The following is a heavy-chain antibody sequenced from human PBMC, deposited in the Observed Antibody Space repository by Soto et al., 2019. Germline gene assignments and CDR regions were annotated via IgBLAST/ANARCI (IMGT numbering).Heavy chain of an antibody. Sequence: EVQLVESGGGLVQPGRSLRLSCAASGFTFDDYAMHWVRQAPGKGLEWVSGISWNSGSIGYADSVKGRFTISRDNAKNSLYLQMNSLRAEDTALYYCAKAQIVVVVADHGIDVWGQGTTVTVSS. D-gene: IGHD2-15*01. CDR1: GFTFDDYA. J-gene: IGHJ6*02. CDR3: AKAQIVVVVADHGIDV. CDR2: ISWNSGSI. V-gene: IGHV3-9*01.